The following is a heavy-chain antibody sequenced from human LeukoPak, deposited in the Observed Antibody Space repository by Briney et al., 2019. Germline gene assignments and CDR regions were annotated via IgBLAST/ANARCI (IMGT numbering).Heavy chain of an antibody. CDR2: INQDESEK. CDR3: ARESRPEGRLIGIDF. Sequence: PGGSLRLSCAASGFTFSDFWMSWVRQAPGKGLEWVADINQDESEKYYVDSMRGRFTISRDNAENSLYLQMNSLRAEDTALYYCARESRPEGRLIGIDFWGQGTLVTVSS. CDR1: GFTFSDFW. V-gene: IGHV3-7*01. D-gene: IGHD1-1*01. J-gene: IGHJ4*02.